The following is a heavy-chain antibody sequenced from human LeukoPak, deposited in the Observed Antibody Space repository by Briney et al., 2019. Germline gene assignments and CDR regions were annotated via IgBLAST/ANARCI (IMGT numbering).Heavy chain of an antibody. Sequence: GASVKVSCKASGYTFTGYYMHWVRQAPGQGLEWMGWINPSGGSTSYAQKFQGRVTMTRDTSTSTVYMVLSSLRSEDTAVYYCAREDDSSGYYFRYYYYYGMDVWGQGTTVTVSS. V-gene: IGHV1-46*01. J-gene: IGHJ6*02. CDR3: AREDDSSGYYFRYYYYYGMDV. CDR1: GYTFTGYY. D-gene: IGHD3-22*01. CDR2: INPSGGST.